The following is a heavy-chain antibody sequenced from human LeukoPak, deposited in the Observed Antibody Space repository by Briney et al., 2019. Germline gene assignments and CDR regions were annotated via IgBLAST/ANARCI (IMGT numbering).Heavy chain of an antibody. Sequence: GASVKVSCKASGYTFTGYYMHWVRQAPGQGLEWMGWINTNSGGTNYAQKFQGRVTMTRDTSISTAYMELSRLRSDDTAVYYCARGAYYYYMDVWGKGTTVTVSS. CDR1: GYTFTGYY. J-gene: IGHJ6*03. CDR2: INTNSGGT. V-gene: IGHV1-2*02. CDR3: ARGAYYYYMDV.